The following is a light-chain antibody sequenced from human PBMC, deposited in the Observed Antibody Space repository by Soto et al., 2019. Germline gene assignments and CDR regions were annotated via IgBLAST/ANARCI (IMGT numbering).Light chain of an antibody. J-gene: IGKJ1*01. V-gene: IGKV2-30*02. CDR2: KAS. CDR1: QSLAHSDGNTY. CDR3: MQGTHWPWT. Sequence: DVVMTQPPLFLPVTLGQPASISCRSSQSLAHSDGNTYLTWFQQRPSQSPRRLIYKASNRDSGVPDRFSGSGSGTDFTLKISRVEAEDVAVYYCMQGTHWPWTFGQGTK.